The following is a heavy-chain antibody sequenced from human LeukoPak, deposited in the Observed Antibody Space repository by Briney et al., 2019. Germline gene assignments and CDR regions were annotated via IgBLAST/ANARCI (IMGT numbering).Heavy chain of an antibody. CDR1: GFTFSSYA. J-gene: IGHJ3*02. CDR3: AKGYCSGGSCWDAFDI. Sequence: GGSLRLSCAASGFTFSSYAMSWVRQAPGKGLEWVSAISGSGGSTYYADSVKGRFTISRDNSKNTLYLQMNSLRAEDTAAYYCAKGYCSGGSCWDAFDIWGQGTMVTVSS. V-gene: IGHV3-23*01. D-gene: IGHD2-15*01. CDR2: ISGSGGST.